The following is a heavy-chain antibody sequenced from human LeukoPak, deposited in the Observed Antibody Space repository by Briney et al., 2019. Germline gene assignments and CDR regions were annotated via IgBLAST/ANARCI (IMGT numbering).Heavy chain of an antibody. J-gene: IGHJ4*02. Sequence: SETLSLTCAVYGGSFSGYYWSWIRQPPGKGLEWIGEINHSGSTNYNPSLKSRVTISVDTSKNQFSLKLSSVTAADTAVYYCARSRFGTTDNWGQGTLVTVSS. CDR2: INHSGST. CDR1: GGSFSGYY. V-gene: IGHV4-34*01. D-gene: IGHD3-10*01. CDR3: ARSRFGTTDN.